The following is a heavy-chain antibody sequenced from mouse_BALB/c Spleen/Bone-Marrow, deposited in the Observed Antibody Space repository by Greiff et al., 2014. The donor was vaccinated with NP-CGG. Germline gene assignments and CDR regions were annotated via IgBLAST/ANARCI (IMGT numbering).Heavy chain of an antibody. D-gene: IGHD2-1*01. CDR1: GFSLTSYG. V-gene: IGHV2-5-1*01. CDR2: IWRGGST. Sequence: VKLQESGPSLVQPSQSLSITCTVSGFSLTSYGVHWVRQSPGKGLEWLGVIWRGGSTDYNAAFTSRLSITKDNSKSQVFFKMNSLQADDTAIYYCAKRGNYGYFDYWGQGTTLTVSS. CDR3: AKRGNYGYFDY. J-gene: IGHJ2*01.